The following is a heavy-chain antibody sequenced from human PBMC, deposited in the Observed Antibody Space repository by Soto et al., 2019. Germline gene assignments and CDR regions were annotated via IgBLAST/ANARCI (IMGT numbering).Heavy chain of an antibody. J-gene: IGHJ4*02. Sequence: PSETLSLTCAVFGDSMNTNNWWSWVRQTPGKGLEWIGEIHHNGDTTYGPSLKSRVTMSLDKSKYQFSLRLTSVTAADTAVYYCARTRQSCSSSRCHDVYFDYWGRGTLVTVSS. CDR2: IHHNGDT. CDR3: ARTRQSCSSSRCHDVYFDY. CDR1: GDSMNTNNW. D-gene: IGHD2-2*01. V-gene: IGHV4-4*02.